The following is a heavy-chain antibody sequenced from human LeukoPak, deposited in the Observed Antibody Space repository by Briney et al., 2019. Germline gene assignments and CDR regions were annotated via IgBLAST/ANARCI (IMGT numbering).Heavy chain of an antibody. CDR2: INPNSGGT. D-gene: IGHD1-26*01. CDR1: GYTFTGYY. J-gene: IGHJ4*02. V-gene: IGHV1-2*02. Sequence: GASVKVSCKASGYTFTGYYMHWVRQAPGQGLEWMGWINPNSGGTNYAQKFQGRVTMTRDTSISTAYMELSRLRSDDTAVYYCARDGFSGSCRFDYWGQGTLVAVSS. CDR3: ARDGFSGSCRFDY.